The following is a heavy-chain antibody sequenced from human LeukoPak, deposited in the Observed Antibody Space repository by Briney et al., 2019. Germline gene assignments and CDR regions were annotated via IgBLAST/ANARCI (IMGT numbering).Heavy chain of an antibody. V-gene: IGHV3-30*18. J-gene: IGHJ3*02. Sequence: PGGSLRLSCVASGFSFGTYSMHWARQVPGKGLEWVAVISYDGSNKYYADSVKGRFTISRDNSKNTLYLQMNSLRAEDTAVYYCAKARSYYDSSPGAFDIWGQGTMVTVSS. CDR1: GFSFGTYS. CDR2: ISYDGSNK. CDR3: AKARSYYDSSPGAFDI. D-gene: IGHD3-22*01.